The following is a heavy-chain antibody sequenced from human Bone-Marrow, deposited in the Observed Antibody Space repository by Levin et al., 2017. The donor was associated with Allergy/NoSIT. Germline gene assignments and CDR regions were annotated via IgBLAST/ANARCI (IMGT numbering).Heavy chain of an antibody. CDR2: INHSGTT. CDR3: AGAFAFAGTDGIYLYYYGVDV. D-gene: IGHD6-13*01. J-gene: IGHJ6*02. Sequence: PGGSLRLSCGVYGGSFYTSYWSWVRQPPGKGLEWIGEINHSGTTKYNPSLKSRVTISVDTSENHISLRLSSVTAADTAFSYGAGAFAFAGTDGIYLYYYGVDVWGQGTTVTVSS. V-gene: IGHV4-34*01. CDR1: GGSFYTSY.